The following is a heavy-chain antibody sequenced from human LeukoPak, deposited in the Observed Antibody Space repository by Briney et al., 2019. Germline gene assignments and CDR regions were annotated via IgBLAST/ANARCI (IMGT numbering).Heavy chain of an antibody. CDR1: GFTFSGYW. CDR2: IKQDESEI. Sequence: GGSLRLSCAASGFTFSGYWMSWVRQTPEKGLEWVANIKQDESEIYYVDSVKGRFTISRDNAKNSLYLQMNSLRADDTAVYYCARDKIVGPTTLDYWGQGTLVTVSS. V-gene: IGHV3-7*01. D-gene: IGHD1-26*01. J-gene: IGHJ4*02. CDR3: ARDKIVGPTTLDY.